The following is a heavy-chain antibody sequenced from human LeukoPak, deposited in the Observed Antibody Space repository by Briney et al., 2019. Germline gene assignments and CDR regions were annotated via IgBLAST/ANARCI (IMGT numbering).Heavy chain of an antibody. D-gene: IGHD5-18*01. CDR2: IYHSGST. V-gene: IGHV4-38-2*01. Sequence: PSETLSLTCAVSGYSISRGYYWGWIRQPPGKGLEWIGSIYHSGSTYYNPSLKSRVTISVDTSKNQFSLRLSSVTAADTAVYYCARQLWLRDWFDPWGQGTLVTVSS. CDR3: ARQLWLRDWFDP. J-gene: IGHJ5*02. CDR1: GYSISRGYY.